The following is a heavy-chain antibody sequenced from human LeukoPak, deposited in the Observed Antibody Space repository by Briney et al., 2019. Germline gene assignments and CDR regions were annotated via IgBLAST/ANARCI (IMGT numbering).Heavy chain of an antibody. Sequence: PSETLSLTCTVSGGSISSYYWSWIRQPPGKGLEWIGYIYYSGSTNYNPSLKSRVTISVDTSKNQFSLKLSSVTAADTAVYYCARGFRGSYRPYYFDYWGQGTLVTVSS. CDR1: GGSISSYY. V-gene: IGHV4-59*08. D-gene: IGHD3-16*02. CDR2: IYYSGST. CDR3: ARGFRGSYRPYYFDY. J-gene: IGHJ4*02.